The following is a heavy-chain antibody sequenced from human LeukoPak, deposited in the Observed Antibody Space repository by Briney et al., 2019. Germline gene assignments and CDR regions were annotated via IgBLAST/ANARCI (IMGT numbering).Heavy chain of an antibody. Sequence: ASVKVSCKASGYTFTGYYMHWVRQAPGQGLEWMGWINPNSGGTNYAQKFRGRVTMTRDTSISTAYMELSRLRSDDTAVYYCARHHVIAANRIGLYYYGMDVWGQGTTVTVSS. D-gene: IGHD6-25*01. CDR2: INPNSGGT. J-gene: IGHJ6*02. CDR3: ARHHVIAANRIGLYYYGMDV. CDR1: GYTFTGYY. V-gene: IGHV1-2*02.